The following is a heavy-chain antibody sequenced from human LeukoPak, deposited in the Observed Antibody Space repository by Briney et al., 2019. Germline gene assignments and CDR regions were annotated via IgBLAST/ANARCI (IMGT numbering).Heavy chain of an antibody. D-gene: IGHD3-10*01. CDR1: GYSFTDYY. CDR3: ARDAKVRYYGSGTRGSRGFDP. CDR2: INPNSGGT. Sequence: ASVKVSCKTSGYSFTDYYIHWVRQAPGQGLEWMGWINPNSGGTNYAQKFQGRVTMTRDTSISTAYMELSKLRSDDTAVYYCARDAKVRYYGSGTRGSRGFDPWGQGTLVTVSS. J-gene: IGHJ5*02. V-gene: IGHV1-2*02.